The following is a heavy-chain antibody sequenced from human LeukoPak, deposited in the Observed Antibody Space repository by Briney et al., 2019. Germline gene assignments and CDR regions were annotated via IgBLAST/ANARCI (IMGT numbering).Heavy chain of an antibody. D-gene: IGHD2-2*01. V-gene: IGHV3-23*01. Sequence: GGSLRLSCDASGFTFSTYAMSWFRQAPGEGLEWVSGLSGSGGSTWYADSVKGRFTISRDNSKNTVYLHMNSLRAEDTAVYYCAKFEGLCGSANTCYHFDCWGQGTLVTVSS. CDR1: GFTFSTYA. CDR3: AKFEGLCGSANTCYHFDC. CDR2: LSGSGGST. J-gene: IGHJ4*02.